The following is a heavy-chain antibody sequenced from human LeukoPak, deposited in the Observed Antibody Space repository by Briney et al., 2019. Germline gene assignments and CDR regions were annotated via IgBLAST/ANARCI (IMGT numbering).Heavy chain of an antibody. D-gene: IGHD5-18*01. CDR3: ATLGYSYGTDY. V-gene: IGHV4-34*01. J-gene: IGHJ4*02. CDR2: INHSGST. CDR1: GGSFSGYY. Sequence: PSETLSLTCAVYGGSFSGYYWSWIRQPPGKGLEWIGEINHSGSTNYNPSLKSRVTISVDTSKNQFSLKLSSVTAADAAVYYCATLGYSYGTDYWGQGTLVTVSS.